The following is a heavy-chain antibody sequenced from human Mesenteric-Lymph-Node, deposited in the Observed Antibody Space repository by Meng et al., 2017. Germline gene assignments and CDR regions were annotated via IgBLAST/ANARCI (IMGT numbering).Heavy chain of an antibody. Sequence: ASVKVSCKASGSYGISWVRQAPGQGLEWMGWINVDNGNTDYAQRFQGRVTMTTDTSTSTAYMELRSLRYDDTAVYYCARVGLAYGMDVWGQGTTVTVSS. CDR1: GSYG. CDR2: INVDNGNT. J-gene: IGHJ6*02. V-gene: IGHV1-18*01. CDR3: ARVGLAYGMDV.